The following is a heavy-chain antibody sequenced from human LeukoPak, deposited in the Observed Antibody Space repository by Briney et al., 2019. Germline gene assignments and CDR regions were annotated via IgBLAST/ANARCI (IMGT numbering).Heavy chain of an antibody. CDR1: GYTFTSYY. Sequence: ASVKVSCKASGYTFTSYYMRWVRQAPGQGLEWMGWINPNSGGTNYAQKFQGRVTMTRDTSISTAYMELSRLRSDDTAVYYCARDRRDGYNFYYYYYMDVWGKGTTVTISS. V-gene: IGHV1-2*02. D-gene: IGHD5-24*01. CDR2: INPNSGGT. CDR3: ARDRRDGYNFYYYYYMDV. J-gene: IGHJ6*03.